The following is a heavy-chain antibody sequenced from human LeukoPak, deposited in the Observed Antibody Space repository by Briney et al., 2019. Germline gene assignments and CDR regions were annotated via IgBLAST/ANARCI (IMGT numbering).Heavy chain of an antibody. CDR3: ARVVTPRYCSTTSCYWKAWFDP. Sequence: SVKVSCKASGGTFSRYAISWVRQAPGQGLEGMGGLIPMFGTANYAQKFQGRVTITADESTGTAYMELSSLRSEDTAMYYCARVVTPRYCSTTSCYWKAWFDPWGQGTLVTVSS. J-gene: IGHJ5*02. CDR1: GGTFSRYA. CDR2: LIPMFGTA. V-gene: IGHV1-69*13. D-gene: IGHD2-2*01.